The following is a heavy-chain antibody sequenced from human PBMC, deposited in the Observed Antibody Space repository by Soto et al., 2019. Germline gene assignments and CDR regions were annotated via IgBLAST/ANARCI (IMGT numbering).Heavy chain of an antibody. Sequence: ASLKVSCKASGFTFTSSAVQWVRQARGQRLEWVGWIGGGSGSRHYAQKFQERVTITRDMSTSTGYRELSSLRAEDTAVYYSAALGVNSHHWGRGTLSTVSS. J-gene: IGHJ5*02. CDR3: AALGVNSHH. V-gene: IGHV1-58*01. CDR1: GFTFTSSA. CDR2: IGGGSGSR.